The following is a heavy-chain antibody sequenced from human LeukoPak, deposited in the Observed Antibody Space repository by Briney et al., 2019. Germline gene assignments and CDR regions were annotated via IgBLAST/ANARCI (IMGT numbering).Heavy chain of an antibody. CDR3: ARGPYSYDSSGAFDI. CDR2: IYYSGST. J-gene: IGHJ3*02. V-gene: IGHV4-61*01. D-gene: IGHD3-22*01. Sequence: PSETLSLTCTVSGGSFISSSYYWGWVRQPPGKGLEWIGYIYYSGSTNYNPSLKSRVTISVDTSKNQFSLKLSSVTAADTAVYFCARGPYSYDSSGAFDIWGQGTMVTVSS. CDR1: GGSFISSSYY.